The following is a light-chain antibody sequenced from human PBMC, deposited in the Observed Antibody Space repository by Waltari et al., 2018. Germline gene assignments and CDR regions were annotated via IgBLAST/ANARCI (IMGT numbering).Light chain of an antibody. J-gene: IGKJ3*01. CDR2: AAS. V-gene: IGKV1-6*01. CDR1: QGIRNN. CDR3: LQDYNYPFT. Sequence: AIQMTQSPSSLSASVGARVTITCRASQGIRNNLGWYQQKPGEAPKLLIYAASSLQSGVSSRFSGSGSGTDFTLTISSLQPEDFATYYCLQDYNYPFTFGPGTKVDIK.